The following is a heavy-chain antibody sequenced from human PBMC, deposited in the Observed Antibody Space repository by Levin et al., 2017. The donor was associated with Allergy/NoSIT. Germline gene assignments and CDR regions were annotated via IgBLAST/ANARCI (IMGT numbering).Heavy chain of an antibody. J-gene: IGHJ4*02. CDR2: ISYDGSNK. CDR3: ARPAMVRGVIAQYYFDY. CDR1: GFTFSSYA. V-gene: IGHV3-30-3*01. D-gene: IGHD3-10*01. Sequence: PGGSLRLSCAASGFTFSSYAMHWVRQAPGKGLEWVAVISYDGSNKYYADSVKGRFTISRDNSKNTLYLQMNSLRAEDTAVYYCARPAMVRGVIAQYYFDYWGQGTLVTVSS.